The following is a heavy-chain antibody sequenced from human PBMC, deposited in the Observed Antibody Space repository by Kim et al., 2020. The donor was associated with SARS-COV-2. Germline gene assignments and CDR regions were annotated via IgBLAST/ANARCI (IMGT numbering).Heavy chain of an antibody. J-gene: IGHJ6*02. CDR3: AKDLLWFGESPYGMDV. Sequence: SVKGRFTISRDKSKNTLYLQMNSLRAEDTDVYYCAKDLLWFGESPYGMDVWGQGTTVTVSS. D-gene: IGHD3-10*01. V-gene: IGHV3-30*02.